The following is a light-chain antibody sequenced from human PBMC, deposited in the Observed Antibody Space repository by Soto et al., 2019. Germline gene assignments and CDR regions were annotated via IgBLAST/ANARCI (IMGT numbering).Light chain of an antibody. V-gene: IGKV1-6*01. CDR1: QSIGRW. Sequence: IQMTQSPSTLSASVGDTVTVTCRASQSIGRWLAWYQQKPGKAPKLLIFAASRLASGVPSRFSGSGSGADFTLTISSLQPEDFATYYCLQDYNYPYTFGQGTKLEIK. CDR2: AAS. CDR3: LQDYNYPYT. J-gene: IGKJ2*01.